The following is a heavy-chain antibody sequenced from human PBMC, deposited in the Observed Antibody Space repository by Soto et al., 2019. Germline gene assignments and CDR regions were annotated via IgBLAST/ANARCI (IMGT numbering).Heavy chain of an antibody. CDR2: IKQDGSEK. Sequence: GGSLRLSCAASGFPFSSYWMSWVRQAPGKGLEWVANIKQDGSEKYYVDSVKGRFTISRDNAKNSLYLQMNSLRAEDTAVYYCARLDLGVSLAANDYWGQGNXVTVSS. D-gene: IGHD2-8*02. CDR1: GFPFSSYW. V-gene: IGHV3-7*03. CDR3: ARLDLGVSLAANDY. J-gene: IGHJ4*02.